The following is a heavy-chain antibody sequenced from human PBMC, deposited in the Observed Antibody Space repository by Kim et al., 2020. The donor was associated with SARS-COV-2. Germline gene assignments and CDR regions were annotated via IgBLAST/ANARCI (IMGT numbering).Heavy chain of an antibody. J-gene: IGHJ6*02. CDR2: ISAYNGNT. CDR3: ARVNGAQLLLQVWGHYYYGMDV. CDR1: GYTFTSYG. V-gene: IGHV1-18*01. D-gene: IGHD2-15*01. Sequence: ASVKVSCKASGYTFTSYGISWVRQAPGQGLEWMGWISAYNGNTNYAQKLQGRVTMTTDTSTSTAYMELRSLRSDDTAVYYCARVNGAQLLLQVWGHYYYGMDVWGQGTTVTVSS.